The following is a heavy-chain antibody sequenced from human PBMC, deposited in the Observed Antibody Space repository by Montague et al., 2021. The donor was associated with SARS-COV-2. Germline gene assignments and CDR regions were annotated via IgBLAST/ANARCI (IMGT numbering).Heavy chain of an antibody. J-gene: IGHJ5*02. CDR1: GGSISSYY. V-gene: IGHV4-59*01. D-gene: IGHD2-15*01. CDR3: ARDSGGSSPEDWLGFDP. Sequence: SETLSLTCTVSGGSISSYYWSWIRQPPGKGLEWIGYIYYRGSTNYNPSFKSRVTISVDTSKNQFSLKLSSVTAADTAVYYCARDSGGSSPEDWLGFDPWGQGTLVTVSS. CDR2: IYYRGST.